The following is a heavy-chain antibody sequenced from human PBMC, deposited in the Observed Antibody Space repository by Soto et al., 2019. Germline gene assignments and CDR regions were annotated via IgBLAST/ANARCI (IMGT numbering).Heavy chain of an antibody. CDR3: ARGDGYNYFDN. Sequence: QVQLLGSGGGVVQPGTSLRLSCAASGFTFTSYAMHWVRQAPGKGLEWVAGISSDGRNKYYTDSVRGRFTISRDNSKNTLYLQLNSLRGEDTAVYYCARGDGYNYFDNWGQGTLVTVSS. J-gene: IGHJ4*02. V-gene: IGHV3-30*04. D-gene: IGHD5-12*01. CDR2: ISSDGRNK. CDR1: GFTFTSYA.